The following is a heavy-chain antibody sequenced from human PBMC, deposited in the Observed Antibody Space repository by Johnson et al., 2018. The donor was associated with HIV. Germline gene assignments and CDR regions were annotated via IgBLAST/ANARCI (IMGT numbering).Heavy chain of an antibody. CDR2: INSDGSST. J-gene: IGHJ3*02. Sequence: VQLVESGGGLVKPGGSLRLSCAASGFTFSDYYMSWIRQAPGKGLVWVSRINSDGSSTSYADSVKGRFTISRDNAKNTLYLQMNSLRADDTAVYYCARGGSDVFDIWGRGTMVTVSS. D-gene: IGHD3-16*01. V-gene: IGHV3-74*02. CDR3: ARGGSDVFDI. CDR1: GFTFSDYY.